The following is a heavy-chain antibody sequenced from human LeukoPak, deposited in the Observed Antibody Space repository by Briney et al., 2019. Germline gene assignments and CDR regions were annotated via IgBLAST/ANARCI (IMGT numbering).Heavy chain of an antibody. V-gene: IGHV3-7*01. J-gene: IGHJ4*02. CDR3: ARVRTPRITIFGVVIRESDY. CDR2: IKEDGSEK. D-gene: IGHD3-3*01. CDR1: GFIFSHYW. Sequence: HPGGSLRLSCAASGFIFSHYWMTWVRQAPGKGLEWVANIKEDGSEKYYVDSVEGRFTISRDNAKNSLYLQMNSLRAEDTAVYYCARVRTPRITIFGVVIRESDYWGQGTLVTVSS.